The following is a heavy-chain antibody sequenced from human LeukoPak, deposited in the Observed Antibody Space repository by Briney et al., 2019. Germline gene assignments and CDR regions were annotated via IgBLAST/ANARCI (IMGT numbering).Heavy chain of an antibody. V-gene: IGHV4-4*02. CDR2: IYHSGST. D-gene: IGHD2-15*01. CDR1: GGSISSSNW. CDR3: ARLFGYCSGGSCYPHYFDY. J-gene: IGHJ4*02. Sequence: SGTLSLTCAVSGGSISSSNWWSWVRQPPGKGLEWIGEIYHSGSTNYNPSLKSRVTISVDKSKNQFSLKLSSVTAADTAVYYCARLFGYCSGGSCYPHYFDYWGQGTPVTVSS.